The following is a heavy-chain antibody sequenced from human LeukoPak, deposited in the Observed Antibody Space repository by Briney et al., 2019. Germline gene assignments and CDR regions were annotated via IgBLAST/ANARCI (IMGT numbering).Heavy chain of an antibody. CDR3: ARDRGVDYFDY. J-gene: IGHJ4*02. CDR1: GFTFSSYA. D-gene: IGHD3-3*01. CDR2: ITPSGDIT. Sequence: GGSLRLSCAASGFTFSSYAMGWVRQAPGKGLEWVSAITPSGDITYYADSVKGRFTFSRDNSKNTLYLQMNSLRVEDTAVYYCARDRGVDYFDYWGQGTLVTVSS. V-gene: IGHV3-23*01.